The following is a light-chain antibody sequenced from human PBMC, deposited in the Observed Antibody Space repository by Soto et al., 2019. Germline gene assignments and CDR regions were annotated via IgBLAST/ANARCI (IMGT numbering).Light chain of an antibody. J-gene: IGLJ1*01. Sequence: QSVLTQPPSASGSPGQSVTISCTGTNSVVGGYNYVSWYQQYPGKAPKLIIYEVNERPSGVPDRFSGSKSGNTASLTVSGLRTADEADYYCSSYAGSNWYVFGTGTKVTVL. CDR2: EVN. V-gene: IGLV2-8*01. CDR3: SSYAGSNWYV. CDR1: NSVVGGYNY.